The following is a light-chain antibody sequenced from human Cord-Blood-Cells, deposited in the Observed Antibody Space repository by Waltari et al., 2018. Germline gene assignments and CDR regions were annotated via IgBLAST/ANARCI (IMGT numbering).Light chain of an antibody. J-gene: IGKJ1*01. CDR3: QQYNSYPWT. Sequence: DIQMTQSPSTLSASVGDRVTITCRASQSISRRLAWYQQKPGKAPKLLIYKASSLESGVPSIGRCRLSGTGVAHTIVIFQPCSFSMCVSQQYNSYPWTFGQGTKVEIK. V-gene: IGKV1-5*03. CDR2: KAS. CDR1: QSISRR.